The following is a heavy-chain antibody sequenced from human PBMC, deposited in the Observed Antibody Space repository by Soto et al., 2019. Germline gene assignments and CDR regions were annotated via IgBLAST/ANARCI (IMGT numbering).Heavy chain of an antibody. D-gene: IGHD3-10*01. Sequence: SETLSLTCTVSGGSISSSSYYWGWIRQPPGKGLEWIGSIYYSGSTYYNPSLKSRVTISVDTSKYQFSLKLSSVTAADTAVYYCARDVRQWFGESEGFDYWGQGTLVTVSS. CDR1: GGSISSSSYY. CDR3: ARDVRQWFGESEGFDY. J-gene: IGHJ4*02. V-gene: IGHV4-39*01. CDR2: IYYSGST.